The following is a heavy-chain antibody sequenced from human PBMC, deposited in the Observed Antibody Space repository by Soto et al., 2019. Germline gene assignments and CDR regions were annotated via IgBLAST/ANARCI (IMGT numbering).Heavy chain of an antibody. D-gene: IGHD3-22*01. CDR3: ARDGGRYYDSSGYYPGRY. J-gene: IGHJ4*02. CDR1: GFTFSSYG. V-gene: IGHV3-33*01. Sequence: QVQLVESGGGVVQPGRSLRLSCAASGFTFSSYGMHWVRQAPGKGLEWVAVIWYDGSNKYYADSVKGRFTISRDNSKNTLYLQMNSLRAEDTAVYYCARDGGRYYDSSGYYPGRYWGQGTLVTVSS. CDR2: IWYDGSNK.